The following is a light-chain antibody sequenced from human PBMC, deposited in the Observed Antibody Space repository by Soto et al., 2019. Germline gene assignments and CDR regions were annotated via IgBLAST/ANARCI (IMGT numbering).Light chain of an antibody. Sequence: EIVLTQSPGTLSLSPGERATLSCRASQSVSSSYLARYQQKPGQAPRLLIYGASSSATGIPDRFSGSGSGTPFTLTISRLEPNDFAVYYRLLYGSSTLYTLVPGTQLEIK. CDR1: QSVSSSY. V-gene: IGKV3-20*01. J-gene: IGKJ2*01. CDR2: GAS. CDR3: LLYGSSTLYT.